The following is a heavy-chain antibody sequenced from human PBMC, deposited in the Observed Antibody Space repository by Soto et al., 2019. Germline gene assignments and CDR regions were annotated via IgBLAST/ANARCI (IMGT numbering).Heavy chain of an antibody. J-gene: IGHJ4*02. CDR2: LSSGSRYV. D-gene: IGHD3-16*01. V-gene: IGHV3-21*01. Sequence: GGSLRLSCTASGFTFSNSIMTWVRQAPGKGLEWVSSLSSGSRYVYYADSVKGRFTISRDDAKNSVYLQMNSLRAEDAAVYYCVRGGSSRSYWGQGSRVTVSS. CDR3: VRGGSSRSY. CDR1: GFTFSNSI.